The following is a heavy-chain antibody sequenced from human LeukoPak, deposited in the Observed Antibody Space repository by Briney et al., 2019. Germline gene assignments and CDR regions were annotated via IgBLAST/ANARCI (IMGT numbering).Heavy chain of an antibody. V-gene: IGHV4-4*07. Sequence: PSETLSLTCTVSGGSISSYYWSWIRQPAGKGLEWIGRIYTSGSTNYNPSLKSRVTISVDTSKNQFSLKLSSVTAADTAVYYCARGSNYYDSGKGWFDPWGQGTLVTVSS. D-gene: IGHD3-10*01. CDR2: IYTSGST. CDR1: GGSISSYY. CDR3: ARGSNYYDSGKGWFDP. J-gene: IGHJ5*02.